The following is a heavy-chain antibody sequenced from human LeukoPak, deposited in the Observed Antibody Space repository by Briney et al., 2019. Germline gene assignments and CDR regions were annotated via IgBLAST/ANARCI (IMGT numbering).Heavy chain of an antibody. J-gene: IGHJ3*02. CDR2: IDQDGSEK. Sequence: PGGSLRLSCAASRFTFSTYWMSWVRQAPGKGLEWVANIDQDGSEKYYVDSVKGRFTISRDNAKNSLYLQMNSLRAEDTAVYYCARVGWLRFDIWGQGAIVSVSS. CDR1: RFTFSTYW. CDR3: ARVGWLRFDI. D-gene: IGHD5-12*01. V-gene: IGHV3-7*04.